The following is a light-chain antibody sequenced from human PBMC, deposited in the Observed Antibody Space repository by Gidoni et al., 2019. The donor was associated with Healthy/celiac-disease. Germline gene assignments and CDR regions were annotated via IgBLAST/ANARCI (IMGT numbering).Light chain of an antibody. CDR2: DVS. CDR3: SSYTSSSTLNVV. Sequence: QSALTQPASVSASPGQSITISCTRTSSDVGGYNYVSWYQQHPGKAPKLMIYDVSNRPSGVSNRFSGSKSGNTASLTISGLQAEDEADYYCSSYTSSSTLNVVFGGGTKLTVL. CDR1: SSDVGGYNY. J-gene: IGLJ2*01. V-gene: IGLV2-14*01.